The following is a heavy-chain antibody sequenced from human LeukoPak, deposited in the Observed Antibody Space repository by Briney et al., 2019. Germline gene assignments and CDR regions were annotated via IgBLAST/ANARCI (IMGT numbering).Heavy chain of an antibody. CDR3: ARGRGFLEWLPYYYYGMDV. D-gene: IGHD3-3*01. CDR1: GYTFTSYY. V-gene: IGHV1-8*02. J-gene: IGHJ6*02. CDR2: MNPNSGNT. Sequence: ASVKVSCEASGYTFTSYYMHWVRQATGQGLEWMGWMNPNSGNTGYAQKFQGRVTMTRNTSISTAYMELSSLGSEDTAVYYCARGRGFLEWLPYYYYGMDVWGQGTTVTVSS.